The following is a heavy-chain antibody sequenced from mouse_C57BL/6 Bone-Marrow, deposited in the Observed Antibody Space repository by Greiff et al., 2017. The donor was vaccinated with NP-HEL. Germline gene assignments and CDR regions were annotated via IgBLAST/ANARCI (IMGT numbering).Heavy chain of an antibody. CDR3: ARGVYYYGSSYYFDY. CDR1: GYTFTSYW. D-gene: IGHD1-1*01. V-gene: IGHV1-69*01. CDR2: IDPSDSYT. J-gene: IGHJ2*01. Sequence: VKLQQPGAELVMPGASVKLSCKASGYTFTSYWMHWVKQRPGQGLEWIGEIDPSDSYTNYNQKFKGKSTLTVDKSSSTAYMQLSSLTSEDSAVYDYARGVYYYGSSYYFDYGGQGTTLTVSA.